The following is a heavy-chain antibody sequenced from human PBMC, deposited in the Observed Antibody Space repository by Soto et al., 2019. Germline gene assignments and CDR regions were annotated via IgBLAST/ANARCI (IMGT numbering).Heavy chain of an antibody. J-gene: IGHJ6*02. CDR3: ATVDISTWIDGMDV. CDR1: GSTFSSYA. CDR2: TFPMFGKA. D-gene: IGHD6-13*01. V-gene: IGHV1-69*06. Sequence: QVQLVQSGAEVKKPGSSVKVSCKASGSTFSSYAISWVRQAPGQGLEWMGGTFPMFGKANYAQKFQGRVTISADKSTSTAYMELSSLTSEDTAVYYCATVDISTWIDGMDVWGQGTTVTVSS.